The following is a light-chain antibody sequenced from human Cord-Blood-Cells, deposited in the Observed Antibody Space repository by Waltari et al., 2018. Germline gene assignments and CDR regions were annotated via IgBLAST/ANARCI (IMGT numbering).Light chain of an antibody. CDR3: QSYDSSNPYVV. CDR1: SGSIARNS. V-gene: IGLV6-57*03. Sequence: NFMLTQPHSVSESPGKTVTIPCPRSSGSIARNSVHWYQQRPASAPTTVIYEDNQRPSGVPDRFSGSIDSSSNSASLAISGLKTEDEADYYCQSYDSSNPYVVFGGGTKLTVL. CDR2: EDN. J-gene: IGLJ2*01.